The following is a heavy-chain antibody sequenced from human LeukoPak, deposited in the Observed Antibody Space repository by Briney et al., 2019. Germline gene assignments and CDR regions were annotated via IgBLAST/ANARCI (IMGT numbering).Heavy chain of an antibody. CDR1: RFTFSSYS. D-gene: IGHD1-26*01. J-gene: IGHJ4*02. CDR3: ARVSESYHDY. Sequence: GGSLRLSCAASRFTFSSYSMNWVRQAPGKGLEWVSSISSSGSYIYYADSVKGRFTISRDNAKNSLYLQMNSLRAEDTAVYYCARVSESYHDYWGQGTLVTVSS. CDR2: ISSSGSYI. V-gene: IGHV3-21*01.